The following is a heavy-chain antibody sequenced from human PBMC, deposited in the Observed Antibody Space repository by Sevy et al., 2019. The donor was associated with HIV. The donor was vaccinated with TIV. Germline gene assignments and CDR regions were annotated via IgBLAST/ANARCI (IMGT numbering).Heavy chain of an antibody. CDR1: GFTFSKYG. D-gene: IGHD3-22*01. CDR2: IWYDGSNK. Sequence: GGSLRLSCAASGFTFSKYGMHWVRQAPGKGLEWVALIWYDGSNKYYSDSVKGRFTISRDNSKNTLYLQMNSLRAEDTALYYCVRGADYYDSSGANRDYWGQGTLVTVSS. V-gene: IGHV3-33*01. CDR3: VRGADYYDSSGANRDY. J-gene: IGHJ4*02.